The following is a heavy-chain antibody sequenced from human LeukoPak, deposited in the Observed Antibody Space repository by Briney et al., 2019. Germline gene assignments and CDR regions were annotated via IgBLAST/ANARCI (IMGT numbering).Heavy chain of an antibody. CDR3: AKGRTMIVVVNPFDY. D-gene: IGHD3-22*01. J-gene: IGHJ4*02. CDR1: GFTLRSYA. V-gene: IGHV3-23*01. CDR2: ISGSGGST. Sequence: GGSLRLSCAASGFTLRSYAMSWVRQAPGKGLEWDSVISGSGGSTYYADSVKGRFTISRDNSKNTLYLQMNSLRAEDTAVYYCAKGRTMIVVVNPFDYWGQGTLVTVSS.